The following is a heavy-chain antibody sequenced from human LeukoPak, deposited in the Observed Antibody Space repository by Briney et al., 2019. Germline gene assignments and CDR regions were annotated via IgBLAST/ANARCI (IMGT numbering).Heavy chain of an antibody. J-gene: IGHJ4*02. CDR1: GFTFSSYA. CDR2: ISGSGGST. D-gene: IGHD3-22*01. Sequence: GSLRLSCAASGFTFSSYAMSWVRQAPGKGLEWASAISGSGGSTYYADSVKGRFTISRDNSKNTLYLQMNSLRAEDTAVYYCAKVLIPDYDSSGYYFDYWGQGTLVTVSS. V-gene: IGHV3-23*01. CDR3: AKVLIPDYDSSGYYFDY.